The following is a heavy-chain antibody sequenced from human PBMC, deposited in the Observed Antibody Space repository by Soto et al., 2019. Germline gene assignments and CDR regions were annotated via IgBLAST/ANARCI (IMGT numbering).Heavy chain of an antibody. D-gene: IGHD4-17*01. CDR2: IYSTGST. Sequence: SETLSLTCTVSGGSISSYYWSWIRQPPGKGLEWIGYIYSTGSTNYNPSLKSRVTISVDTSKNQFPLKLSSVTAADTAVYYCATMGTPVTGLYYFDYWGQGTLVTVS. J-gene: IGHJ4*02. V-gene: IGHV4-59*01. CDR3: ATMGTPVTGLYYFDY. CDR1: GGSISSYY.